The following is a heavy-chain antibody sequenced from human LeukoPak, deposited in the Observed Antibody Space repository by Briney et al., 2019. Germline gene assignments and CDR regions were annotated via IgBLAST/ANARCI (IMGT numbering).Heavy chain of an antibody. CDR2: INPKSGRT. V-gene: IGHV1-8*01. J-gene: IGHJ4*02. Sequence: GASVKVSCKASGYTFTSSDINWVRQATGQGVERMGWINPKSGRTGYAKKFQARVSMTMNTSISTAYMEVSSLRFEDTAVYYCARGRSGLAASGTYDYWGQGTLITVSS. D-gene: IGHD6-13*01. CDR1: GYTFTSSD. CDR3: ARGRSGLAASGTYDY.